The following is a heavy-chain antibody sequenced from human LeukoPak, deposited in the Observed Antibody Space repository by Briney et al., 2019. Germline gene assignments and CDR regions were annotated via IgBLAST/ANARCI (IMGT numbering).Heavy chain of an antibody. J-gene: IGHJ4*02. CDR3: ARDAPGYESGGYNLPLGY. D-gene: IGHD1-14*01. Sequence: SGGSLRLSCAASGFTFSDYYMSWIRQAPGKGLEWVSYISSSGSTIYYADSVKGRFTISRDNAKNSLYLQMNSLRAEDTAVYYCARDAPGYESGGYNLPLGYWGQGTLVTVSS. CDR2: ISSSGSTI. V-gene: IGHV3-11*01. CDR1: GFTFSDYY.